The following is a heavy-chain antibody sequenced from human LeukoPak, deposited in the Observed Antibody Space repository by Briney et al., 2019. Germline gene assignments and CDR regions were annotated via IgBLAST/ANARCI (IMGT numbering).Heavy chain of an antibody. V-gene: IGHV1-2*02. Sequence: GASVKVSCKAFGYTLTDYNMHWVRQAPGQGLEWMGWMNPNSGGTKYEQKFQGRVTMTTDTSISTAYMELSRLTYDDTAVYYCARDWSGIHCTGTRCQSFDFWGQGTLVTVSS. CDR3: ARDWSGIHCTGTRCQSFDF. CDR2: MNPNSGGT. CDR1: GYTLTDYN. D-gene: IGHD2-8*02. J-gene: IGHJ4*02.